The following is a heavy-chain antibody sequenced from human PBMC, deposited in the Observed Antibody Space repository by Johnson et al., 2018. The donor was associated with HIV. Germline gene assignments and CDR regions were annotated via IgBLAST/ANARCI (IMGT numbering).Heavy chain of an antibody. D-gene: IGHD2-15*01. CDR3: VTLVVAPPFDI. Sequence: QVQLVESGGGLVQPGRSLRLSCAASGFTVSSNYMSWVRQAPGKGLEWVTVISYDGSNQYYADSVKGRFTISRDNSKNTLYLQMNSLRAEDTAVYYCVTLVVAPPFDIWGQGTMVTVSS. CDR1: GFTVSSNY. CDR2: ISYDGSNQ. V-gene: IGHV3-30*14. J-gene: IGHJ3*02.